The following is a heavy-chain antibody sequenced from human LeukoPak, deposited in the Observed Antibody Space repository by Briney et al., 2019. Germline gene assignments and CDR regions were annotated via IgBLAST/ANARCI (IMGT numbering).Heavy chain of an antibody. D-gene: IGHD3-3*01. CDR3: ARVGPVLVRFLEWSPVPHYYMDV. CDR1: GFTFSSYS. J-gene: IGHJ6*03. CDR2: ISSSSTI. Sequence: GGSLRLSCAASGFTFSSYSMNWVRQAPGKGLEWVSYISSSSTIYYADSVKGRFTISRDNAKNSLYLQMNSLRAEDTAVYYCARVGPVLVRFLEWSPVPHYYMDVWGKGTTVTVSS. V-gene: IGHV3-48*01.